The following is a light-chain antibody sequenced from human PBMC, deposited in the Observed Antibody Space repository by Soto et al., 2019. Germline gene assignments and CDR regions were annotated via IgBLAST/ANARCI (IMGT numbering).Light chain of an antibody. V-gene: IGKV1-39*01. J-gene: IGKJ5*01. CDR1: QNIINY. CDR2: VAS. CDR3: QQSYNAPIT. Sequence: DIQMTQSPSSLSASVGDIVTIGCLASQNIINYLNWYQQKPGKAPQLLIYVASRLESGVPSRFSGSGSGTDFTLTISSLQPEDFATYYCQQSYNAPITFGQGTRLEI.